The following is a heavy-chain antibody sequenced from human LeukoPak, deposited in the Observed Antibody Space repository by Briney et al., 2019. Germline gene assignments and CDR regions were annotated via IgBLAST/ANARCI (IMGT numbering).Heavy chain of an antibody. J-gene: IGHJ5*02. Sequence: GASVTVSFTASGYTFTSYAMHWVRQAPGQRLEWMGWINAGNGNTKYSQKFQGRVTITRDTSASTAYMELSSLRSEDTAVYYCARDLSRTYDPWGQGTLVTVSS. CDR1: GYTFTSYA. CDR2: INAGNGNT. D-gene: IGHD1-14*01. V-gene: IGHV1-3*01. CDR3: ARDLSRTYDP.